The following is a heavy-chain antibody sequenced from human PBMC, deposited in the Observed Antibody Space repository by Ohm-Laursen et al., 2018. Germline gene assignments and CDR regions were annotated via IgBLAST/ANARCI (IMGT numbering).Heavy chain of an antibody. D-gene: IGHD5-24*01. V-gene: IGHV3-30*03. CDR3: ASLVEMSTPDDY. J-gene: IGHJ4*02. Sequence: SLRLSCAAPGFTFSTYAMHWVRQAPGKGLEWVAVMSFDGSNKYYGESVKGRFTISRDNSKNTLFLQMNSLRAEDTAVYYCASLVEMSTPDDYWGQGTLVTVSS. CDR1: GFTFSTYA. CDR2: MSFDGSNK.